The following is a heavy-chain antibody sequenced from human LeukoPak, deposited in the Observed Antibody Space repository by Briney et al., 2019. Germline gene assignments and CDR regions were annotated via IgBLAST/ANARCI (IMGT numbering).Heavy chain of an antibody. CDR1: GGSFSGYY. CDR2: INHSGST. J-gene: IGHJ5*02. CDR3: ARELEGPNWFDP. Sequence: TSETLSLTCAVYGGSFSGYYWSWIRQPPGKGLEWIGEINHSGSTNYNPSLKSRVTISVDTPKNQFSLKLSSVTAADTAVYYCARELEGPNWFDPWGQGTLVTVSS. V-gene: IGHV4-34*01.